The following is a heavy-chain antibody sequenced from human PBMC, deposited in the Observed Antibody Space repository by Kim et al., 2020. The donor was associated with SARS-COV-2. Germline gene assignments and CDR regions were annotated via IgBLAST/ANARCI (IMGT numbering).Heavy chain of an antibody. CDR1: GYGTTSYW. V-gene: IGHV5-51*01. D-gene: IGHD3-10*01. Sequence: GESLKISCKASGYGTTSYWIGWVRQMPGKGLEWMGIMHPDGSDARYSPSFQGQVTMSLDKSISTAYLHWSSLKASDTAIYYCARVGGSHYYGSKSYFDYWGQGTLVTVSS. CDR2: MHPDGSDA. J-gene: IGHJ4*02. CDR3: ARVGGSHYYGSKSYFDY.